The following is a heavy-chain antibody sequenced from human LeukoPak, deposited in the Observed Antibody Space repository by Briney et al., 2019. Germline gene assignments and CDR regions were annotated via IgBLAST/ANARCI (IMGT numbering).Heavy chain of an antibody. J-gene: IGHJ5*02. CDR1: GFTFHDDG. D-gene: IGHD6-6*01. Sequence: PGGSLRLSCAASGFTFHDDGMSWVRQVPGKGLEWVSGISWRGDSTSYADSVKGRFTVSRDNAKNSLYLQMDSLRVEDTALYYCARELVIARADEKGTKWFDPWGQGTLVTVSS. CDR3: ARELVIARADEKGTKWFDP. V-gene: IGHV3-20*04. CDR2: ISWRGDST.